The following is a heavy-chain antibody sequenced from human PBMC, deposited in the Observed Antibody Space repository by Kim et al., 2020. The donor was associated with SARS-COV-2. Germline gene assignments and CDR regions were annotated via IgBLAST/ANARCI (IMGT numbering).Heavy chain of an antibody. J-gene: IGHJ6*02. CDR3: ARDQYSSSFYSYYYGMDV. D-gene: IGHD6-13*01. Sequence: GGSLRLSCAASGFTFSSYWMHWVRQAPGKGLVWVSRINSDGSSTSYADSVKGRFTISRDNAKNTLYLQMNSLRAEDTAVYYCARDQYSSSFYSYYYGMDVCGQGTTVTVSS. V-gene: IGHV3-74*01. CDR2: INSDGSST. CDR1: GFTFSSYW.